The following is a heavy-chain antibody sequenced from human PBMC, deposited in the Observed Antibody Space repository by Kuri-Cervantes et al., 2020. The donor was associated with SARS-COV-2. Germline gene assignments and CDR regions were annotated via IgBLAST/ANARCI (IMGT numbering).Heavy chain of an antibody. J-gene: IGHJ5*02. V-gene: IGHV4-59*08. CDR3: ARHPSLGLRLGELSWLNWFDP. Sequence: SETLSLTCTVSGGSISSYYWSWIRQPPGKGLEWIGYIYYSGSTNYNPSLKSRVTISVDTSKNQFSLKLSSVTAADTAVYYCARHPSLGLRLGELSWLNWFDPWGQGTLVTVSS. CDR2: IYYSGST. D-gene: IGHD3-16*02. CDR1: GGSISSYY.